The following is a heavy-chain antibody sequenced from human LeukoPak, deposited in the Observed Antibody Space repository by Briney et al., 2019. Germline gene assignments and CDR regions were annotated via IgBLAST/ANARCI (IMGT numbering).Heavy chain of an antibody. Sequence: SETLSLTRTVSGGSISSCYWSWIRQPAGKGLEWIGRIYTSGSTNYNPSLKSRVTMSVDTSKNQFSLKLSSVTAADTAVYYCASSYYDILTGYSPLDYWGQGTLVTVSS. CDR2: IYTSGST. D-gene: IGHD3-9*01. CDR3: ASSYYDILTGYSPLDY. CDR1: GGSISSCY. V-gene: IGHV4-4*07. J-gene: IGHJ4*02.